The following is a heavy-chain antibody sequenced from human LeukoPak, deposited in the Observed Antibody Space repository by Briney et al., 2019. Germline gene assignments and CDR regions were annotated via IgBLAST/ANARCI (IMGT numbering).Heavy chain of an antibody. Sequence: GGSLRLSCAASGFTFSSYAMSWVRQAPGKGLEWVSAISGSGGSTYYADSVKGRFTISRDNSKNTLYLQMDSLRAEDTAVYYCAKDSMIVVVYYFDYWGQGTLVTVSS. V-gene: IGHV3-23*01. J-gene: IGHJ4*02. CDR2: ISGSGGST. CDR1: GFTFSSYA. D-gene: IGHD3-22*01. CDR3: AKDSMIVVVYYFDY.